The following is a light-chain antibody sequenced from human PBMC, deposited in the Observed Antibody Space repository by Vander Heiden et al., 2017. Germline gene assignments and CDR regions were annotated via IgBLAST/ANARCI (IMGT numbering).Light chain of an antibody. V-gene: IGKV1-39*01. CDR1: QSISSY. J-gene: IGKJ1*01. Sequence: DSQLTPTPSARAASVGDRVTITCRASQSISSYLNWYQQKPGRAPKLLGDEASSLQSGVPSRFSGSGSGTDVTLTISSLQPGDFVTYYGQQSYSTSWTFGQGTKVEIK. CDR3: QQSYSTSWT. CDR2: EAS.